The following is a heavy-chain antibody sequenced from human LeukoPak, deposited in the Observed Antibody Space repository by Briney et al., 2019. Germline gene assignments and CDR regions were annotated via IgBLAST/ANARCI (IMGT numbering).Heavy chain of an antibody. Sequence: PGGSLRLSCAASGFTFDNYAIHWVRQAPGKGLEWVSLISGDGGSTYYADSMKGRFTISRDNSKNSLYLQMNSLRTEDTALYYCTRGGPYGSGSYYFDYWGQGTLVTVSS. CDR1: GFTFDNYA. J-gene: IGHJ4*02. CDR2: ISGDGGST. CDR3: TRGGPYGSGSYYFDY. D-gene: IGHD6-19*01. V-gene: IGHV3-43*02.